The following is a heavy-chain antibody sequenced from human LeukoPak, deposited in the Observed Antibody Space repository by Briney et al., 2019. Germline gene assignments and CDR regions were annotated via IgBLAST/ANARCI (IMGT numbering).Heavy chain of an antibody. CDR1: GFTFDDYA. CDR2: ISGDGGRT. Sequence: PGGSLRLSCAASGFTFDDYAMHWVRQAPGKGLEWGSLISGDGGRTYYADSVKGRFTISSDNSKNSLYLQMNSLRTEDTALYYCAKDIGGYSYAADYWGQGTLVTVSS. V-gene: IGHV3-43*02. D-gene: IGHD5-18*01. CDR3: AKDIGGYSYAADY. J-gene: IGHJ4*02.